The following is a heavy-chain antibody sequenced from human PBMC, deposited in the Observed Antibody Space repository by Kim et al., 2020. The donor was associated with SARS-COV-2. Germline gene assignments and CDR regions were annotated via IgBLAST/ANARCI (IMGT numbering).Heavy chain of an antibody. Sequence: SVKGRFTISRDNAKNTLYLQMNSLRAEDTAVYYCARASSGSYSRVTFDYWGQGTLVTVSS. D-gene: IGHD3-10*01. V-gene: IGHV3-23*01. CDR3: ARASSGSYSRVTFDY. J-gene: IGHJ4*02.